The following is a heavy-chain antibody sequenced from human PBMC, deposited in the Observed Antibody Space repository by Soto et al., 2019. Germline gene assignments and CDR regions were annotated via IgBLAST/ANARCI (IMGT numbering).Heavy chain of an antibody. D-gene: IGHD3-22*01. V-gene: IGHV4-59*01. CDR3: ARGAGYYDRGAFDI. CDR1: GGSISSYY. J-gene: IGHJ3*02. CDR2: IYYSGST. Sequence: QVQLQESGPGLVKPSETLSLTCTVSGGSISSYYWSWIRQPPGKGLEWIGYIYYSGSTNYNPSLKRRVTTSVDTSKNQFSLKLSSVTAADTAVYYCARGAGYYDRGAFDIWGQGTMVTVSS.